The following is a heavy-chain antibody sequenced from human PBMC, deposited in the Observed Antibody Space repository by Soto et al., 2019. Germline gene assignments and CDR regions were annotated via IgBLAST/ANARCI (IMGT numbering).Heavy chain of an antibody. CDR1: GFSFSNYS. CDR2: ISANGTFR. D-gene: IGHD5-12*01. J-gene: IGHJ4*02. CDR3: ARYPGTIMPTIVGSYYFDY. V-gene: IGHV3-21*01. Sequence: PGGSLRLSCAVSGFSFSNYSLNWVRQAPGKGLEWVSSISANGTFRYYADSVRGRFTVSRDNAKSSLYLQMNNLRAEDTAVYFCARYPGTIMPTIVGSYYFDYWGLGTLVTVSS.